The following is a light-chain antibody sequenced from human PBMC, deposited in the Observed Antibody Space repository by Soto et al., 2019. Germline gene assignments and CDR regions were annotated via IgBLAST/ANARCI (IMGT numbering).Light chain of an antibody. CDR3: CSYAGSYTLV. J-gene: IGLJ2*01. V-gene: IGLV2-11*01. Sequence: QSALTQPRSVSGSPGQSVTISCTGTSSDVGGYNYVSWYQQQPGKAPKVIIYDVSKRPSRVPDRISGSKSGNTASLTISGLQAEDEADYHCCSYAGSYTLVFGGGTKLTVL. CDR1: SSDVGGYNY. CDR2: DVS.